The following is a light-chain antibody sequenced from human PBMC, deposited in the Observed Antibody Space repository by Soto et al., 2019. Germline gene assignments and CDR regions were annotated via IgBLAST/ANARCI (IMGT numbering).Light chain of an antibody. CDR2: TAT. J-gene: IGKJ4*01. Sequence: AIQMTQSPSSLSASVGDRVTITCRASQGIREDLGWYQVKPGKAPKLLIYTATNLQSGVPSRCSGSESGTDFTLTSNSPQPEDFATYSCHQDYNYPLTFGGGTKVEIK. CDR1: QGIRED. V-gene: IGKV1-6*01. CDR3: HQDYNYPLT.